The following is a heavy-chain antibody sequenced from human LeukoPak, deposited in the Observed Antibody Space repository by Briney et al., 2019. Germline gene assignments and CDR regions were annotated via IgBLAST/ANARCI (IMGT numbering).Heavy chain of an antibody. D-gene: IGHD5-24*01. CDR3: ARLGVTDGYNSYGSGFVKRQIAQNGDY. J-gene: IGHJ4*02. V-gene: IGHV4-39*07. CDR2: INHSGST. CDR1: GGSISSSSYY. Sequence: SETLSLTCTVSGGSISSSSYYWSWIRQPPGKGLEWIGEINHSGSTNYNPSLKSRATISVDTSKNQFSLKLSSVTAADTAVYYCARLGVTDGYNSYGSGFVKRQIAQNGDYWGQGTLVTVSS.